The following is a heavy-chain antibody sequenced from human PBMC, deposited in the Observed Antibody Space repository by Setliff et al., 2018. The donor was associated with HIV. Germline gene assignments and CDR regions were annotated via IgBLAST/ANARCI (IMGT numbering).Heavy chain of an antibody. Sequence: ASVKVSCKASGGTFSSYTINWVRQAPGQGLEWIGWISPYSRITNYAPKFRDRVTMTTETSTNTAYLEVRSLSSDDTAVYYCARGRNYNSGMDVWGQGTTVTVSS. CDR1: GGTFSSYT. CDR2: ISPYSRIT. CDR3: ARGRNYNSGMDV. D-gene: IGHD3-10*01. V-gene: IGHV1-18*04. J-gene: IGHJ6*02.